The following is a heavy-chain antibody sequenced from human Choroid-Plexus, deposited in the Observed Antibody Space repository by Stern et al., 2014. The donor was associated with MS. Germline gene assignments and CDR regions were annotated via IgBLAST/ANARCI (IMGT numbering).Heavy chain of an antibody. CDR3: AKDRQYLTYFFDH. Sequence: QLVESGGGVVQPGRPLRLSCVASGFTFGSCAMHWVRQAPGKGLEWVAGVSYDGSNKYYADSVKGRFTISRDNSQNTLYMQMSSLRHEDTAVYYCAKDRQYLTYFFDHWGQGSLVTVSS. CDR2: VSYDGSNK. J-gene: IGHJ5*02. D-gene: IGHD2/OR15-2a*01. CDR1: GFTFGSCA. V-gene: IGHV3-30*18.